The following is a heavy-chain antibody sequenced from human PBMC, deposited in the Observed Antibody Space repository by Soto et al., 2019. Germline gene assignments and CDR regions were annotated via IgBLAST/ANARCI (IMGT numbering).Heavy chain of an antibody. V-gene: IGHV1-3*01. CDR2: INAGNGNT. D-gene: IGHD3-22*01. CDR3: ARDPVVVTTWYYFDY. CDR1: GYTFTSYA. J-gene: IGHJ4*02. Sequence: ASVKVSCKASGYTFTSYAMHWVRQAPGQRLEWMGWINAGNGNTEYSQKFQGRVTITRDTSASTAYMELSSLRSEDTAVYYCARDPVVVTTWYYFDYWGQGTLVTVSS.